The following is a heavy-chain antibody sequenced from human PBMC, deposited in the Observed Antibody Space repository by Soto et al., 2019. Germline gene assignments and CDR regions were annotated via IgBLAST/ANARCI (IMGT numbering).Heavy chain of an antibody. V-gene: IGHV4-59*01. CDR3: AKVRSTTIFDVVSLFDY. Sequence: TSETLSLTCTVSGGSISSYYWSWIRQPPGKGPEWIGYVYYSGSTNYNPSLKSRVTISLDTSKNQFSLRLSSVTAVDTAVYYCAKVRSTTIFDVVSLFDYWGQGTLVTVSS. CDR2: VYYSGST. J-gene: IGHJ4*02. CDR1: GGSISSYY. D-gene: IGHD3-3*01.